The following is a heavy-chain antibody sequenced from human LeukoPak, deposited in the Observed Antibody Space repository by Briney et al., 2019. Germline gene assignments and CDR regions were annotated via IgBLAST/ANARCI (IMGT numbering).Heavy chain of an antibody. CDR1: GFTFGSSA. CDR3: AKAPTSVAYYFDS. V-gene: IGHV3-23*01. D-gene: IGHD3-16*01. Sequence: GGSLRLSCAASGFTFGSSAMAWVRQAPGKGLGWVSSIVGSADITYQADSVKGRFTISRDNSKNTVYLQMNSLRAEDTAVYYRAKAPTSVAYYFDSWGQGTLVTVSS. J-gene: IGHJ4*02. CDR2: IVGSADIT.